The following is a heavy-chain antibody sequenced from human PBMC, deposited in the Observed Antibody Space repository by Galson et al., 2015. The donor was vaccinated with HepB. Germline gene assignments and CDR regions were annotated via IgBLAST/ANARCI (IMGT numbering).Heavy chain of an antibody. D-gene: IGHD6-25*01. CDR2: TWSDGSKK. J-gene: IGHJ4*02. CDR1: GVTFSSFG. Sequence: SLRLSCAASGVTFSSFGMHWVRQAPGKGLEWVAGTWSDGSKKFYADSVQGRFTISRDNSKNRLYLQMNSLRAEDTAVYYCTRDGSGNRADSYVDYGGEAPLVTVAS. V-gene: IGHV3-33*01. CDR3: TRDGSGNRADSYVDY.